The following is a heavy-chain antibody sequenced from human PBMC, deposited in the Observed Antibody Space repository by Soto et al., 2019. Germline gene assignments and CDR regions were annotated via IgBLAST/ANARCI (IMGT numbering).Heavy chain of an antibody. Sequence: QVQLVESGGGVVQPGRSLRLSCAASGFTFSSYGMHWVRQAPGKGLEWVAVIWYDGSNKYYADSVKGRFTISRDNSKNTLYLQMNSLRDEDTAVYYCARSPYGDYYYYYYMDVWGKGTTVTVSS. D-gene: IGHD4-17*01. J-gene: IGHJ6*03. CDR3: ARSPYGDYYYYYYMDV. CDR2: IWYDGSNK. CDR1: GFTFSSYG. V-gene: IGHV3-33*01.